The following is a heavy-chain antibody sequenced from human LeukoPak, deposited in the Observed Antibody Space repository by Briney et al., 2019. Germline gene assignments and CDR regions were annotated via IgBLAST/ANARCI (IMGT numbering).Heavy chain of an antibody. V-gene: IGHV4-34*01. CDR3: ARGDPKTVVQGVLGIKYHYYYMDV. Sequence: PSETLSLTCAVYGGSFSGYYWSWIRQPPGKGLEWIGEVNHSGDTNYNPSLKSRVTISVDTSKNQFSLKLSSVTAADTSVYYRARGDPKTVVQGVLGIKYHYYYMDVWGKGTTVTVSS. CDR2: VNHSGDT. J-gene: IGHJ6*03. CDR1: GGSFSGYY. D-gene: IGHD3-10*01.